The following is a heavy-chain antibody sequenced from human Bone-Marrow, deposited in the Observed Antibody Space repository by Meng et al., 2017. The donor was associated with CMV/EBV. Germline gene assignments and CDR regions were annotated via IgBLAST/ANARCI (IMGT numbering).Heavy chain of an antibody. CDR2: ISSNSSHI. Sequence: GESLKISLAASGCTFKSYSMNWVRQAPGKGPEWVSSISSNSSHIYYADSVKGRFTISRDNAKNALYLQLNSVTAADTAVYYCARPYRGDSISSADSYDLGYYWGQGTRVTVSS. CDR3: ARPYRGDSISSADSYDLGYY. J-gene: IGHJ4*02. V-gene: IGHV3-21*01. CDR1: GCTFKSYS. D-gene: IGHD6-6*01.